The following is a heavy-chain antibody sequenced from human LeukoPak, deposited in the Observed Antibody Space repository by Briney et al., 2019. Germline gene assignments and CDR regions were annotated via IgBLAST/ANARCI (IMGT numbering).Heavy chain of an antibody. D-gene: IGHD1-7*01. CDR2: IIPTLGIA. J-gene: IGHJ4*02. CDR3: AREKTGTKYYFDY. V-gene: IGHV1-69*04. Sequence: SVKVSCKASGGTFSSYTISWVRQAPGQGLEWMGRIIPTLGIANYAQKFQGRVTITADKSTSTAYMELSSLRSEDTAVYYCAREKTGTKYYFDYWGQGTLVTVSS. CDR1: GGTFSSYT.